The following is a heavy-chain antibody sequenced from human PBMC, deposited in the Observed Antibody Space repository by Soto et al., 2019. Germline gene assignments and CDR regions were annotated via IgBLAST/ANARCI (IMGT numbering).Heavy chain of an antibody. D-gene: IGHD5-18*01. CDR1: GFTFSSYG. Sequence: QVQLVESGGGVVQPGRSLRLSCAASGFTFSSYGMHWVRQAPGKGLEWVAVIWYDGSNKYYADSVKGRFTISRDNSKNTLYLQMNSLRPEDTAVYYCARDERGGYSYGSSPKPLDYWGQGTLVTVSS. CDR3: ARDERGGYSYGSSPKPLDY. V-gene: IGHV3-33*01. CDR2: IWYDGSNK. J-gene: IGHJ4*02.